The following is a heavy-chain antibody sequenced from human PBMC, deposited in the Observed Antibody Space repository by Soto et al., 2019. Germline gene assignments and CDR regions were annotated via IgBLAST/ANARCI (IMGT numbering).Heavy chain of an antibody. CDR1: GGTFNNST. Sequence: QVQLVQSGAEVRKPGSSVKVSCQASGGTFNNSTVTWVRQAPGQGLEWMRRLIPILGLANYAQKFRGRLTITADKSTTTAYMELRSLRSEDTAIYYCARFKLGDDYWGQGTLVTVSS. V-gene: IGHV1-69*02. J-gene: IGHJ4*02. D-gene: IGHD5-12*01. CDR2: LIPILGLA. CDR3: ARFKLGDDY.